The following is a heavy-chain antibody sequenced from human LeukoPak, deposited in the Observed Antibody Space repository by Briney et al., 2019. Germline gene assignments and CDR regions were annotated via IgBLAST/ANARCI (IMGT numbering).Heavy chain of an antibody. Sequence: SETLSLTCAVSGGSISSNNWWSWVRQPPGKGLEWIGEIYHSGSSNYNPSLNSRVTISVDKSKNQLSLRLISVTAADTAVYYCASLTSGYYPSFDYWGQGTLVTVSS. J-gene: IGHJ4*02. V-gene: IGHV4-4*02. CDR3: ASLTSGYYPSFDY. CDR2: IYHSGSS. CDR1: GGSISSNNW. D-gene: IGHD3-22*01.